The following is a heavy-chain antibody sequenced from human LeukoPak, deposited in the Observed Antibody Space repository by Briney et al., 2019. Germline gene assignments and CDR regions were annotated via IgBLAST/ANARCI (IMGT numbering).Heavy chain of an antibody. J-gene: IGHJ4*02. CDR1: GFTFSSYS. CDR3: ARYYGSVKRYDILTGYSPGYFDY. D-gene: IGHD3-9*01. Sequence: GGSLRLSCAASGFTFSSYSMNWVRQAPGKGLEWVSSISSSSSYIYYADSVKGRFTISRDNAKNSLYLQMNSLRAEDTAVYYCARYYGSVKRYDILTGYSPGYFDYWGQGTLVTVSS. CDR2: ISSSSSYI. V-gene: IGHV3-21*01.